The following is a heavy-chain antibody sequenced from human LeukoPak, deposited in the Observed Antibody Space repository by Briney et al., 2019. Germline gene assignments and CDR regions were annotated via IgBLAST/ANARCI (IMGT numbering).Heavy chain of an antibody. J-gene: IGHJ4*02. V-gene: IGHV3-33*01. D-gene: IGHD5-18*01. CDR1: GFTFSSYG. CDR2: IWYDGSNK. CDR3: ARTAEYSYSFDY. Sequence: GGSLRLSCAASGFTFSSYGMHWVRQAPGKGLEWVAVIWYDGSNKYYADSVKGRFTISRDNSKNTLYLQVNSLRAEDTAVYYCARTAEYSYSFDYWGQGTLVTVSS.